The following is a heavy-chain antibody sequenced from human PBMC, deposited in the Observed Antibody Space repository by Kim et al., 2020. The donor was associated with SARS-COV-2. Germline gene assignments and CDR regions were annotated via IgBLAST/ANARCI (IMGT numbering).Heavy chain of an antibody. CDR2: ISYDGSNK. Sequence: GGSLRLSCAASGFTFSSYALHWVRQAPGKGLEWVAIISYDGSNKYYADSVKGRFTISRDNSKNTLDLHMNSLRAEDTAVYYCARDEGGFDYWGQGTLVTVSS. J-gene: IGHJ4*02. V-gene: IGHV3-30*04. D-gene: IGHD3-16*01. CDR1: GFTFSSYA. CDR3: ARDEGGFDY.